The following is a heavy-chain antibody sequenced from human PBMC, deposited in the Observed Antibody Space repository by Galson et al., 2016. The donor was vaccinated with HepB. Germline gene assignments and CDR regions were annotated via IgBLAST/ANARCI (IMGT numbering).Heavy chain of an antibody. D-gene: IGHD5-12*01. CDR3: ARGPWLSAAPPPYYLDS. Sequence: ETLSLTCTVSGGSISSPSSYWSWILQPPGKGLEWIGSMYYSGNTYDNPSLKSRVTLSVDMSKNQFSLNLTSVTAADTALYFCARGPWLSAAPPPYYLDSWGPGTLVTVST. CDR1: GGSISSPSSY. CDR2: MYYSGNT. J-gene: IGHJ4*02. V-gene: IGHV4-39*07.